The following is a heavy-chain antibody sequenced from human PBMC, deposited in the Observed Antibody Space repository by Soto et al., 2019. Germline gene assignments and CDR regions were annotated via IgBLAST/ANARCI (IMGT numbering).Heavy chain of an antibody. D-gene: IGHD3-3*01. J-gene: IGHJ6*02. Sequence: SETLSLTCAVYGGSFSGYYWSWIRQPPGKGLEWIGEINHSGSTNYNPSLKSRVTISVDTSKNQFSLKLSSVTAADTAVYYCARGHQDTIFGVVNSCMDVWGQGTTVTGSS. CDR3: ARGHQDTIFGVVNSCMDV. CDR2: INHSGST. V-gene: IGHV4-34*01. CDR1: GGSFSGYY.